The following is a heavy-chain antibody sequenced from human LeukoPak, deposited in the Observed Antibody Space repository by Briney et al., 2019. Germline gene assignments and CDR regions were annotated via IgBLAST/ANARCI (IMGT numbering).Heavy chain of an antibody. CDR2: IDTNTGNP. CDR3: ARGYDSSGYFSD. D-gene: IGHD3-22*01. CDR1: GYTFSSNA. Sequence: ASVKVSCKASGYTFSSNAINWVRQAPGQGLEWMGWIDTNTGNPTYAQGFTGQFVFSLDTSVSTAYLQISSLKAEDTAEYFCARGYDSSGYFSDWDQGTLVAVSS. J-gene: IGHJ4*02. V-gene: IGHV7-4-1*02.